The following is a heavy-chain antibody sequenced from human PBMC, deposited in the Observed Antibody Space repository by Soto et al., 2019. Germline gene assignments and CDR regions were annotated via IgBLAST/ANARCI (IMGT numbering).Heavy chain of an antibody. CDR3: ARESSGSHKNNWFDP. D-gene: IGHD3-10*01. Sequence: ETLSLTCTVSGGSISTYYWSWIRQPPGKGLEWIGYIYYSGSTYYNPSLKSRVTMSVDTSRNQLLLQLNSVTAADTAVYYCARESSGSHKNNWFDPWGQGTLVTVSS. J-gene: IGHJ5*02. CDR1: GGSISTYY. CDR2: IYYSGST. V-gene: IGHV4-59*01.